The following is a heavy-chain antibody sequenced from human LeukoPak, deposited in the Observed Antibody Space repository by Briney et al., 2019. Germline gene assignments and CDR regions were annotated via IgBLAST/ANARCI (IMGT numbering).Heavy chain of an antibody. CDR2: INPNIGGT. CDR3: ARDIKDGSGWLIVMY. CDR1: GYTFTGYY. J-gene: IGHJ4*02. V-gene: IGHV1-2*02. D-gene: IGHD6-19*01. Sequence: ASVKVSCKASGYTFTGYYMHWVRQAPGQGLEWMGWINPNIGGTNYAQKFQGRGTMTRDTSISTAYMELSRLRSDDTSVYYCARDIKDGSGWLIVMYWGQGTLVTVSS.